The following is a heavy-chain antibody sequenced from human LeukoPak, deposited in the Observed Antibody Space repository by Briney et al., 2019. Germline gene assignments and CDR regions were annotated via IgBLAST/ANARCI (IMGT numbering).Heavy chain of an antibody. V-gene: IGHV3-48*03. CDR2: IGSSGNSK. CDR3: ARNEYGDY. Sequence: PGVSLRLSCTASGFTFSGYEMNWVRQAPGQGLEWVSYIGSSGNSKYYADAVKGRFTVPRDNAQNSLYLQMSSLRAEDTAVYYCARNEYGDYWGQGTLVTVSS. J-gene: IGHJ4*02. D-gene: IGHD4/OR15-4a*01. CDR1: GFTFSGYE.